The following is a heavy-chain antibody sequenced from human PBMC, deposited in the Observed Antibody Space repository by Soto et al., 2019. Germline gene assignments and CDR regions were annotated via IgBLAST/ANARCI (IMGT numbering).Heavy chain of an antibody. D-gene: IGHD3-3*01. CDR2: IIPIFGTA. Sequence: QVQLVQSGAEVKKPGSSVKVSCKASGGTFSSYAISWVRQAPGQGLEWMGGIIPIFGTANYAQKFRGRVTITADESTSTAYMELSSLRSEDTAVYYCARDPYDFWSGYHHYYYGMDVWGQGTTVTVSS. CDR1: GGTFSSYA. J-gene: IGHJ6*02. CDR3: ARDPYDFWSGYHHYYYGMDV. V-gene: IGHV1-69*01.